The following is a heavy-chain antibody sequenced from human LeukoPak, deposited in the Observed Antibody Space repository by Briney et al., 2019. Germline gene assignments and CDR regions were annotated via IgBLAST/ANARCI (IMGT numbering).Heavy chain of an antibody. J-gene: IGHJ4*02. CDR1: GFTFSSYS. CDR2: ISSSSSTI. Sequence: PGGSLRLSCAASGFTFSSYSMNWVRQAPGRGLEWVSYISSSSSTIYYADSVKGRFTISRDNAKNSLYLQMNSLRDEDTAVYYCARDRYWGVRGVNFAYSGQGTLVTVSS. D-gene: IGHD3-10*01. CDR3: ARDRYWGVRGVNFAY. V-gene: IGHV3-48*02.